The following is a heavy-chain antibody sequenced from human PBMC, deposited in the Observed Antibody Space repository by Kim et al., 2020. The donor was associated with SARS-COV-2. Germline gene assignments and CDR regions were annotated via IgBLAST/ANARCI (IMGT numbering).Heavy chain of an antibody. J-gene: IGHJ5*02. CDR1: GFTFSSYS. CDR2: ISSSSSYI. CDR3: ARSRAGADILTGYWERIDP. V-gene: IGHV3-21*01. Sequence: GGSLRLSCAASGFTFSSYSMNWVRQAPGKGLEWVSSISSSSSYIYYADSVKGRFTISRDNAKNSLYLQMNSLRAEDTAVYYCARSRAGADILTGYWERIDPWGQGTLVTVSS. D-gene: IGHD3-9*01.